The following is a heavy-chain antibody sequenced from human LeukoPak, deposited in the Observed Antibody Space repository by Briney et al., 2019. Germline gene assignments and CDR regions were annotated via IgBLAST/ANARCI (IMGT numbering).Heavy chain of an antibody. Sequence: PGGSLRLSCAASGFSFSSYRMNWVRQAPGKGLEWVSSIRSTSSYIYYADSVKGRFTISRDNTKNALFLQMNSLRAEDTAVYYCAREAVACTGFDYWGQGTLVTVSS. CDR3: AREAVACTGFDY. V-gene: IGHV3-21*06. CDR2: IRSTSSYI. J-gene: IGHJ4*02. CDR1: GFSFSSYR. D-gene: IGHD6-19*01.